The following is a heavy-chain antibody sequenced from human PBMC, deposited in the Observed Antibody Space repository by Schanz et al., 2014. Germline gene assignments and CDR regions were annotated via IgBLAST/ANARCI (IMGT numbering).Heavy chain of an antibody. CDR1: GYTFTSYY. CDR3: ARGPSTGAFDI. J-gene: IGHJ3*02. Sequence: QVQLVQSGAEVKKPGASVKVSCKASGYTFTSYYMHWVRQAPGQGLEWMGIINPSGGSTSYAQKFQGRVAMIRDTSTSTVYMELSSLRSEDTAVYFCARGPSTGAFDIWGQGTMVTVSS. V-gene: IGHV1-46*03. CDR2: INPSGGST.